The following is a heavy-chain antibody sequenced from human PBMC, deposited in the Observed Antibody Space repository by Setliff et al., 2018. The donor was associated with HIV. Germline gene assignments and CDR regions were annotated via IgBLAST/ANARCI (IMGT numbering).Heavy chain of an antibody. CDR3: VRDGVGTTPFDY. V-gene: IGHV3-7*01. CDR1: GFTFSSAW. CDR2: ISPDGSAT. D-gene: IGHD1-26*01. J-gene: IGHJ4*02. Sequence: ASVKVSCAASGFTFSSAWMGWVRQAPAKGLEWVANISPDGSATYYVDSVKGRFTISRDNAKNTVYLQMNNLRDEDTAVYFCVRDGVGTTPFDYWGQGSLVTVSS.